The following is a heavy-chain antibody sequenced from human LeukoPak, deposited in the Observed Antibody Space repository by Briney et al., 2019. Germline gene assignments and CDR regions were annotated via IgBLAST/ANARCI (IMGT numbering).Heavy chain of an antibody. J-gene: IGHJ5*01. CDR1: GFTFSSYA. D-gene: IGHD6-13*01. CDR3: ARDHGYSSSWYAVDS. V-gene: IGHV3-30-3*01. CDR2: ISDEGNNK. Sequence: PGSSLRLSCAASGFTFSSYAMHWACQAPGKGLEWVALISDEGNNKYSADSVKGRFTISRDNSKNTLYLKLNSLRAEDTALYHCARDHGYSSSWYAVDSWGQGTLVTVSS.